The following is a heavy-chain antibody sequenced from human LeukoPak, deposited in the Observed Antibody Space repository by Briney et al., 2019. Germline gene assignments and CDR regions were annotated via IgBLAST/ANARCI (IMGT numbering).Heavy chain of an antibody. CDR1: GFTFSRNA. Sequence: GGSLRLSCAASGFTFSRNAMHWVRQAPGKGLEWVADISYDGTIRNYADSVQGRFTISRDNSKDALYLQMNSLRAEDTAVYYCAGRSGWYDSGYWGQGTLVTVSS. J-gene: IGHJ4*02. D-gene: IGHD3-22*01. CDR3: AGRSGWYDSGY. V-gene: IGHV3-30-3*01. CDR2: ISYDGTIR.